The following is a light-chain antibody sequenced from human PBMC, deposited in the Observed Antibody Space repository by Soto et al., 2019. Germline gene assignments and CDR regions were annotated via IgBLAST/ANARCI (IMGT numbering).Light chain of an antibody. CDR1: SSDVGGYNF. J-gene: IGLJ1*01. CDR2: EVS. Sequence: QSALTQPPSASGSPGQSVTISCTGTSSDVGGYNFVAWYQQHPGKAPKLMISEVSKRPSGFPDRFSGSKSGNTASLTVSGLQAEDEADYYCSSYAGSNIFVFGTGTKVTVL. CDR3: SSYAGSNIFV. V-gene: IGLV2-8*01.